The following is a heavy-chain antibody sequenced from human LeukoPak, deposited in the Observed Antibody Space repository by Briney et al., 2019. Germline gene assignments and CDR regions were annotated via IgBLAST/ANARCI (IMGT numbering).Heavy chain of an antibody. Sequence: GGSLRLSCAASGFTFSSYAMSWVRQAPGNGLEWVSAISGSGGSTYYADSVKGRFTIYRDNSKNTLYLQMNSLRAEDTAVFYCPKTPYDILTGPSDYWGQGTLVTVSS. CDR3: PKTPYDILTGPSDY. CDR2: ISGSGGST. CDR1: GFTFSSYA. J-gene: IGHJ4*02. D-gene: IGHD3-9*01. V-gene: IGHV3-23*01.